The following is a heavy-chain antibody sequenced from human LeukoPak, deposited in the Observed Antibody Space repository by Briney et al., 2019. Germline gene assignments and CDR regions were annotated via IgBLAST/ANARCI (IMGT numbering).Heavy chain of an antibody. Sequence: SETLSLTCAVYGGSFSGYYWSWIRQPPGKGLEWIGEINHSGSTNYNPSLKSRVTISVDTSKNQFSLKLSSVTAADTAVYYCASWDYYYMDVWGKGTMVTVSS. J-gene: IGHJ6*03. CDR3: ASWDYYYMDV. CDR1: GGSFSGYY. V-gene: IGHV4-34*01. D-gene: IGHD7-27*01. CDR2: INHSGST.